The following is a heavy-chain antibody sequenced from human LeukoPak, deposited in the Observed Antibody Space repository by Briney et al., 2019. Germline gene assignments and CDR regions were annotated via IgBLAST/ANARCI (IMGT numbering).Heavy chain of an antibody. Sequence: GGSLRLSCAASGFTFSNYWMSWVRQAPGKGLEWVSNIKYDGSEINYVDCVKGRFTISRDNAKNSLYLQMNSLRAEDTAVYYCARMGDDYWGQGPLVTVSS. CDR3: ARMGDDY. V-gene: IGHV3-7*01. CDR2: IKYDGSEI. CDR1: GFTFSNYW. D-gene: IGHD1-26*01. J-gene: IGHJ4*02.